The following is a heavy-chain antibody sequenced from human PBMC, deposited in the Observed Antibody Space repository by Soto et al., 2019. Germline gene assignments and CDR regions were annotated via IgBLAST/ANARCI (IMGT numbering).Heavy chain of an antibody. D-gene: IGHD5-12*01. V-gene: IGHV3-48*02. CDR3: ARGGVATIFGDS. J-gene: IGHJ4*02. CDR1: GFTFSRYS. Sequence: EVQVVESGGGLVQPGGSLRVSCAASGFTFSRYSMNWVRQAPGKGLEWLSYIDSSSKTIYYADSVKGRFIISRDNAKNSLYLQMNSLRDEDTAVYHCARGGVATIFGDSWGQGTLVTVSS. CDR2: IDSSSKTI.